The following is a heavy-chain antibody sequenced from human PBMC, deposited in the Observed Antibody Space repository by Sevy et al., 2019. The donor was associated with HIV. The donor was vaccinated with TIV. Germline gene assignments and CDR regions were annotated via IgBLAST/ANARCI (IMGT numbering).Heavy chain of an antibody. J-gene: IGHJ4*02. CDR1: AGSVSSDTYY. CDR3: ARLSDISGWPFDY. CDR2: IHNNGRT. Sequence: SESLSLTCTVSAGSVSSDTYYWTWIRQAPGNGLEWIGYIHNNGRTSYNPSLKSRLTLSLDTSRNQFSLRLNSVTATDTAIYYCARLSDISGWPFDYWGQGTPVTVSS. V-gene: IGHV4-61*01. D-gene: IGHD6-19*01.